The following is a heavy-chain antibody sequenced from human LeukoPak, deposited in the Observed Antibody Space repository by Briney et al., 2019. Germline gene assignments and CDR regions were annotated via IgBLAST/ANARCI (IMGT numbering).Heavy chain of an antibody. J-gene: IGHJ5*02. V-gene: IGHV4-59*01. Sequence: PAETLSLTCTVSGGSISSYYCSWIRQPPGKGLECIGYIYYSGSTNYNPSLKSRVTISVDTSKNQFSLKLSSVTAADTAVYYCGRDRGTTGWFDPWGQGTLVTVSS. CDR2: IYYSGST. CDR1: GGSISSYY. CDR3: GRDRGTTGWFDP. D-gene: IGHD1-1*01.